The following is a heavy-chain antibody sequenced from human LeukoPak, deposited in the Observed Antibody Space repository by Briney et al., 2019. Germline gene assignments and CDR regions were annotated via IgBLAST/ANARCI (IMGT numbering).Heavy chain of an antibody. Sequence: GGSLRLSCSGSGFAFSGFAMGWVRQAPGKGLEWVSYISSSGSTIYYADSVKGRFTISRGNAKNSLYLQMNSLRAEDTAVYYCAMVTLGWGQGTLVTVSS. V-gene: IGHV3-11*01. CDR1: GFAFSGFA. CDR2: ISSSGSTI. CDR3: AMVTLG. J-gene: IGHJ4*02. D-gene: IGHD5-18*01.